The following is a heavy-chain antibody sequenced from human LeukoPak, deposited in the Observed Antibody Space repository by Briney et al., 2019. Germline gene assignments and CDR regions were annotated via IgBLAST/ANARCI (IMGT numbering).Heavy chain of an antibody. CDR3: ARLPLRSIAVGYYGMDV. CDR2: IIRIFGTA. CDR1: GGTFSSYA. Sequence: GASVKVSCKASGGTFSSYAISWVRQAPGQGLEWMGGIIRIFGTANYAQKFQGRVTITADESTSTAYMELSSLRSEDTAVYYCARLPLRSIAVGYYGMDVWGQGTTVTVSS. J-gene: IGHJ6*02. V-gene: IGHV1-69*13. D-gene: IGHD6-6*01.